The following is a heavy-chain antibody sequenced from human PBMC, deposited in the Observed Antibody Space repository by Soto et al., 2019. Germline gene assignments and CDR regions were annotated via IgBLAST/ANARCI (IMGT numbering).Heavy chain of an antibody. V-gene: IGHV3-30*18. CDR1: GFTFSSYG. CDR3: AEDFDY. J-gene: IGHJ4*02. Sequence: GGSLRLSCAASGFTFSSYGMHWVRQAPGKGLEWVAIISYDGSNKYYADSVKGRFTISRDNSKSTLYLQMNSLRAEDTAVYYCAEDFDYWGQGTLVTVSS. CDR2: ISYDGSNK.